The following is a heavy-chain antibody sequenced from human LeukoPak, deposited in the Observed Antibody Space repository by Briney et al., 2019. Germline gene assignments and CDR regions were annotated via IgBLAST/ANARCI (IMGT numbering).Heavy chain of an antibody. D-gene: IGHD6-19*01. CDR1: GYTFTSYG. J-gene: IGHJ3*02. CDR3: ARGLQENLAWLTAFSAFDI. V-gene: IGHV1-18*01. CDR2: ISAYNGNT. Sequence: GASVKVTCKTSGYTFTSYGISWVRQAPGQGLEWMGWISAYNGNTNYAQKGQGRVTMTTDTSTSTAYMELRSLRSDDTAVYYCARGLQENLAWLTAFSAFDIWGQGTMVTVSS.